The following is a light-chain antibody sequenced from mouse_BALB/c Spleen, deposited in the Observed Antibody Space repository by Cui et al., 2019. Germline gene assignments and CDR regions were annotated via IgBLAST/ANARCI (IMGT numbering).Light chain of an antibody. V-gene: IGKV4-68*01. CDR2: LTS. Sequence: QIVLTLSPALMSASPGEKVTMTCSASSSVSYMYWYQQKPRSSPKPWIYLTSNLASGVPARFSGSGSGTSYSLTVSSMEAEDAATYYCQQWSSNPLTFGAGTKLGLK. CDR1: SSVSY. J-gene: IGKJ5*01. CDR3: QQWSSNPLT.